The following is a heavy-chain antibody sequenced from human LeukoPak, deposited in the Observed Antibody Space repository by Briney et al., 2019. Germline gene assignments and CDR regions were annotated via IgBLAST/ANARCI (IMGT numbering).Heavy chain of an antibody. V-gene: IGHV3-23*01. CDR2: ISGSGGST. J-gene: IGHJ5*02. D-gene: IGHD4-11*01. Sequence: GGSLRLSXAASGFTFSSYAMSWVRQAPGRGLEWVSAISGSGGSTYYADSVKGRFTISRDNSKNTLYLQMNSLRAEDTAVYYCANYLRTVTTNWFDPWGQGTLVTVSS. CDR1: GFTFSSYA. CDR3: ANYLRTVTTNWFDP.